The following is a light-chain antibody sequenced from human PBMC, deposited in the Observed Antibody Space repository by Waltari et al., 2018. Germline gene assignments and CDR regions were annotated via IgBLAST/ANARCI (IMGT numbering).Light chain of an antibody. CDR3: SSYTSSSNYV. J-gene: IGLJ1*01. V-gene: IGLV2-14*01. Sequence: QSALTQPASVSGSPGQSITISCTGTSSDFGGYNYVSWYQQHPGKAPKLMIYEVSNRPSGVSNRFSGSKSGNTASLTISGLQAEDEADYYCSSYTSSSNYVFGTGTKVTVL. CDR1: SSDFGGYNY. CDR2: EVS.